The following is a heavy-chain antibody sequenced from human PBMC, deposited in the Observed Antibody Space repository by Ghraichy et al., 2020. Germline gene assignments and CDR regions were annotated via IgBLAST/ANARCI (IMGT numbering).Heavy chain of an antibody. CDR3: AREGPYSSSWSRAFDI. J-gene: IGHJ3*02. CDR2: ISSSSSYI. V-gene: IGHV3-21*01. CDR1: GFTFSSYS. D-gene: IGHD6-13*01. Sequence: GGSLRLSCAASGFTFSSYSMNWVRQAPGKGLEWVSSISSSSSYIYYADSVKGRFTISRDNAKNSLYLQMNSLRAEDTAVYYCAREGPYSSSWSRAFDIWGQGTIVTVSS.